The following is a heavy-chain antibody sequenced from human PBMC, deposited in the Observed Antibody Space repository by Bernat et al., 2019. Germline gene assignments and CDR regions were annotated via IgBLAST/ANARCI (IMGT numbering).Heavy chain of an antibody. CDR2: RKEDESEK. D-gene: IGHD4-23*01. Sequence: EVQLVESGGDLVQPGGSLRLSCAASGFAFSSYWMSWVRQAPGKGLEWVANRKEDESEKYYVDSVKGRFTISRDNAKNSLYLQMSILRAEDTAVYYCARPLGWRDAFDIWGQGTVVTVSS. V-gene: IGHV3-7*04. CDR1: GFAFSSYW. J-gene: IGHJ3*02. CDR3: ARPLGWRDAFDI.